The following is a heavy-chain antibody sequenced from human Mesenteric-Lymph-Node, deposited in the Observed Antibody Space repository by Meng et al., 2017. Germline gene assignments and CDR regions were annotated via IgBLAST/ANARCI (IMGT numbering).Heavy chain of an antibody. Sequence: GESLKISCAASGFSFSSYWMGWVRQAPGKGLEWVANIKEDGSEEFYRDSVKGRFTISRENAKNSLYLQMNSLRAGDTAVYYCARARGGSSWYWNYYYYGMDVWGQGTTVTVSS. CDR2: IKEDGSEE. CDR3: ARARGGSSWYWNYYYYGMDV. V-gene: IGHV3-7*01. J-gene: IGHJ6*02. D-gene: IGHD6-13*01. CDR1: GFSFSSYW.